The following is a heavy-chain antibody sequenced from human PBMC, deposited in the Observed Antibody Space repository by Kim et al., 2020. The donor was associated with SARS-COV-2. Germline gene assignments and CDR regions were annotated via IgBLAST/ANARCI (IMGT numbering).Heavy chain of an antibody. CDR1: GFSFSNYA. D-gene: IGHD3-10*01. CDR3: SKGSYSGSGSSFGERY. Sequence: GGSLRLSCAASGFSFSNYAMNWVRQAPGKGLEWVSSIVGSGGSTYYADSVKGRFTISRDNSKNTVFLQMNSLRAEDTAVYYFSKGSYSGSGSSFGERYWG. V-gene: IGHV3-23*01. CDR2: IVGSGGST. J-gene: IGHJ4*01.